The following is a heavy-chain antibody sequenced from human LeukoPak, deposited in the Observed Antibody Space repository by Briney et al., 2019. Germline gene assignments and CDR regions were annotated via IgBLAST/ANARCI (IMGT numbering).Heavy chain of an antibody. V-gene: IGHV4-59*01. Sequence: PSETLSLTCTVSGGSISSYYWSWIRQPPGKGLEWIGYIYYSGSTNYNPSLKSRVTISVDTSKNQFSLKLSSVTAADTAVYYCARLYSSGWSNTHFDYWGQGTLVTVSS. CDR3: ARLYSSGWSNTHFDY. J-gene: IGHJ4*02. D-gene: IGHD6-19*01. CDR2: IYYSGST. CDR1: GGSISSYY.